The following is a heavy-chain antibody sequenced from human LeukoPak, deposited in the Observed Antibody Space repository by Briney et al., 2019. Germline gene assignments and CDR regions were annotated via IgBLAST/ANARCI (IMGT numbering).Heavy chain of an antibody. D-gene: IGHD2-8*01. V-gene: IGHV1-46*01. CDR1: GYTFTSYY. CDR3: ARGYCTNGVCFNYFDY. Sequence: GASVKVSCKASGYTFTSYYMHWVRQAPGQGLEWMGIINPSGGSTSYAQKFQGRVTMTRDTSTSTVYMELSSLRSEDTAVYYCARGYCTNGVCFNYFDYWGQGTLVTVSS. J-gene: IGHJ4*02. CDR2: INPSGGST.